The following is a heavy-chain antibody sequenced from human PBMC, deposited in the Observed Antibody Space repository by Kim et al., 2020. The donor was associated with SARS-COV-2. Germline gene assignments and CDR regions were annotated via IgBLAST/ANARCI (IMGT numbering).Heavy chain of an antibody. CDR2: IXYSGST. Sequence: SETLSLTCTVSGGSISSGGYYWSWIRQHPGKGLEXIGYIXYSGSTYYNPSLKSRVTISVDTSKNQFSLKLSSVTAADTAVYYCARAKYGSIDAFDIWGQGTMVTVSS. V-gene: IGHV4-31*03. CDR3: ARAKYGSIDAFDI. CDR1: GGSISSGGYY. D-gene: IGHD3-10*01. J-gene: IGHJ3*02.